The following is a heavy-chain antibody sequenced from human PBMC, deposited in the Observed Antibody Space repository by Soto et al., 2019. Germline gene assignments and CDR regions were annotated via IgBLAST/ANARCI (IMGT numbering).Heavy chain of an antibody. CDR1: GGSFSGYY. D-gene: IGHD3-3*01. Sequence: SETLSLTCAVYGGSFSGYYWSWIRQPPGKGLEWIGEINHSGSTNYNPSLKSRVTISVDTSKNQFSLKLSSVTAADTAVYYCARGRSITIFGVVPPLFDYWGQGTLVTVSS. CDR3: ARGRSITIFGVVPPLFDY. J-gene: IGHJ4*02. V-gene: IGHV4-34*01. CDR2: INHSGST.